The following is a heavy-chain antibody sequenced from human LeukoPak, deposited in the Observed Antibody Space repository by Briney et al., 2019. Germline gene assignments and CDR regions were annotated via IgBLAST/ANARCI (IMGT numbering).Heavy chain of an antibody. CDR1: GFTFNNHD. V-gene: IGHV3-30*18. J-gene: IGHJ3*01. CDR3: AKPRDIDSWAFDV. D-gene: IGHD2-15*01. Sequence: PGRSLRLSCAASGFTFNNHDMHWGRQAPGKGLEWVAGISYDGRNKYYADSVKGRFTISRDNSKNTLNLQMNSLRTEDTAVYYCAKPRDIDSWAFDVWGQGTMVTVS. CDR2: ISYDGRNK.